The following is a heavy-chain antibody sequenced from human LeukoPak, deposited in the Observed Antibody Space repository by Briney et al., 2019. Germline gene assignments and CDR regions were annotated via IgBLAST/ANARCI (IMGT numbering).Heavy chain of an antibody. Sequence: GGSLRLSCAASGFTFSSYAIHWVRQAPGKGLEWVAVISYDGSNKYYADSVKGRFTISRDNSKNTLYLKMNSLRAEDTAMYYCARRMSGTLLFDYWGQGTLVTVSS. CDR3: ARRMSGTLLFDY. D-gene: IGHD3-10*02. J-gene: IGHJ4*02. CDR1: GFTFSSYA. CDR2: ISYDGSNK. V-gene: IGHV3-30*04.